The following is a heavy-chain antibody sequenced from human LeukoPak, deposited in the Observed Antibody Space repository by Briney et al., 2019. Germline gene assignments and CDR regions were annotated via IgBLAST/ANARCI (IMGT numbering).Heavy chain of an antibody. CDR2: IYSGGST. J-gene: IGHJ4*02. CDR3: ARARGYGDYVDY. D-gene: IGHD4-17*01. Sequence: PGGSLRLSCAASGFTVSSNCMSWVRRAPGKGLEWVSVIYSGGSTYYADSVKGRFTISRDNSKNTLYLQMNSLRAEDTAVYYCARARGYGDYVDYWGQGTLVTVSS. V-gene: IGHV3-53*01. CDR1: GFTVSSNC.